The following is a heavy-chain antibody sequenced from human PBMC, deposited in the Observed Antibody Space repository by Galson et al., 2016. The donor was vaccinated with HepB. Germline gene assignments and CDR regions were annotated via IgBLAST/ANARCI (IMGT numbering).Heavy chain of an antibody. J-gene: IGHJ6*02. Sequence: SLRLSCAASGFSVYVMSWVRQAPGKGLEWVATFSGYDSSAFHADSVKGRFTIARDSSKKTLFLQMNSLRVDDTARYFCAKDLHYEIARSSSDFWRGLARRQSAGDSDMDVWGQGTTVIVSS. V-gene: IGHV3-23*01. CDR3: AKDLHYEIARSSSDFWRGLARRQSAGDSDMDV. D-gene: IGHD3-3*01. CDR1: GFSVYV. CDR2: FSGYDSSA.